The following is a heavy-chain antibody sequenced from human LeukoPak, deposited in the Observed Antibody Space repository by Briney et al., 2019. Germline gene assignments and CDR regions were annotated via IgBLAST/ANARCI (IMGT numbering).Heavy chain of an antibody. CDR1: GFAFRNHS. D-gene: IGHD3-3*01. V-gene: IGHV3-48*04. CDR3: ARSPQGSFVEWSRYYYYMDV. CDR2: ISSSSSTI. J-gene: IGHJ6*03. Sequence: GGSLRLSCGASGFAFRNHSLNWVRLAPGKGLEWISYISSSSSTIYYADSVKGRFTISRDNAKSSLYLQMNSLRAEHTAVYYCARSPQGSFVEWSRYYYYMDVWGTGTTVTVSS.